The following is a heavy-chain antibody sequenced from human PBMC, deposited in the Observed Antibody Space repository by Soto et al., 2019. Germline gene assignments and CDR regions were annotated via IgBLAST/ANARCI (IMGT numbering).Heavy chain of an antibody. J-gene: IGHJ3*02. CDR3: ASKDRELLADAFDI. CDR1: NASISSRKW. Sequence: QVQLQESGPGLVKPSGPLSLICTVSNASISSRKWWTWVRQTPGKGLEWIGEIYHSGSINHNPSLQSRLTLSVDKSNNQSALKMSSVTAADTAVYYCASKDRELLADAFDIWGQGTVVTVSS. D-gene: IGHD3-10*01. V-gene: IGHV4-4*02. CDR2: IYHSGSI.